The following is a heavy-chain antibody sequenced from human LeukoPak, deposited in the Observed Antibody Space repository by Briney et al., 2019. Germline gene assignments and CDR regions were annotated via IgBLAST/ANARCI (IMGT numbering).Heavy chain of an antibody. V-gene: IGHV4-4*07. CDR2: IYTSGST. CDR1: SGSISSYY. CDR3: ARYQNKAPMGGFDY. Sequence: SETLSLTCTVSSGSISSYYWSWIRQPAGKGLEWIGRIYTSGSTNYNPSLKSRVTMSVDTSKNQFSLKLSSVTAADTAVYYCARYQNKAPMGGFDYWGQGTLVTVSS. J-gene: IGHJ4*02. D-gene: IGHD2-2*01.